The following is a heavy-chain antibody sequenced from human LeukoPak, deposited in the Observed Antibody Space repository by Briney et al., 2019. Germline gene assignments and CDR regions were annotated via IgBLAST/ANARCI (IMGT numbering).Heavy chain of an antibody. CDR2: VTGSGGST. Sequence: GGSLRLSCAVSGFTFSSYGMSWVRQAPGKGLEWVSAVTGSGGSTYYADSVKGRFTISRDNSKNTLYLQMNSLRAEDTAVYYCAKLDPVAGACFDYWGQGTLVTVSS. J-gene: IGHJ4*02. V-gene: IGHV3-23*01. CDR3: AKLDPVAGACFDY. D-gene: IGHD6-19*01. CDR1: GFTFSSYG.